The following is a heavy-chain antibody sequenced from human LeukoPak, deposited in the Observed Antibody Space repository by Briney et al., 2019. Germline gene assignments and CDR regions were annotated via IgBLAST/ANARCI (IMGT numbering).Heavy chain of an antibody. CDR1: GFTFTTYV. J-gene: IGHJ4*02. CDR3: ARGPPYGGYSD. V-gene: IGHV3-23*01. Sequence: GGSLRLSCVGSGFTFTTYVMNWARQAPGKGLEWVSGISGRGGSTYYADSVKGRFTISRDNSNNMLYLQMNSLRADDTAVYYCARGPPYGGYSDWGQGTLVTVSS. CDR2: ISGRGGST. D-gene: IGHD5-12*01.